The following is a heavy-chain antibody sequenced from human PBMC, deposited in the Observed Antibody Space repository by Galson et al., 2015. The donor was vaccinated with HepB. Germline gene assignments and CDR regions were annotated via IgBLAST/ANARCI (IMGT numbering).Heavy chain of an antibody. Sequence: SETLSLTCTVSGGSLSTYYWSWIRQPPGKGLEWIGYIYDSGSTNYNPSLKSRVSISLDTSKNQFSPKLSSVTAADTAVYYCARDQSYNDGFDIWGQGTMVTVSS. CDR2: IYDSGST. D-gene: IGHD3-10*01. CDR3: ARDQSYNDGFDI. CDR1: GGSLSTYY. J-gene: IGHJ3*02. V-gene: IGHV4-59*01.